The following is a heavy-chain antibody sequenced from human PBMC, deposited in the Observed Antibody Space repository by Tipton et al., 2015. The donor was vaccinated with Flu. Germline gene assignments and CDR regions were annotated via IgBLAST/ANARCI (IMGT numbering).Heavy chain of an antibody. D-gene: IGHD2-21*01. Sequence: TLSLTCTVSGDSLISSSYSWAWIRKSPGRGLEWIGTIYYTGNTFYNPSLQSRLTLSLDASKSQFSLTVRSVTAADTAVYYCAQARYFHFDSWGQGRPVTVSS. J-gene: IGHJ4*02. V-gene: IGHV4-39*07. CDR1: GDSLISSSYS. CDR2: IYYTGNT. CDR3: AQARYFHFDS.